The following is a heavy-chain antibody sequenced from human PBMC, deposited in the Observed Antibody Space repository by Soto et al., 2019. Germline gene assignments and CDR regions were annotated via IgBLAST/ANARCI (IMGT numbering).Heavy chain of an antibody. V-gene: IGHV1-8*01. J-gene: IGHJ4*02. CDR1: GYSFRSND. Sequence: QVQLVQSGAEVKKPGASVKVSCKASGYSFRSNDITWVRQALGQGLEWMGCMNCNSGDTGYAQKFQGRVTMTRNTSMSTAYMVLSSLTSEDTAVYFCARDSTSPDFWGQGTRVTVFS. D-gene: IGHD2-2*01. CDR2: MNCNSGDT. CDR3: ARDSTSPDF.